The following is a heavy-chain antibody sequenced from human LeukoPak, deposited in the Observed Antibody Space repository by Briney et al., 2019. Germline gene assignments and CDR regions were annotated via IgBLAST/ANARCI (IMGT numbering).Heavy chain of an antibody. CDR3: GRHQTMYYGMDV. J-gene: IGHJ6*01. CDR2: IFYSGST. CDR1: GGAISSSSYY. Sequence: SETLSLTCTVSGGAISSSSYYWGWIRQPPGKGLEWVGSIFYSGSTYYNPSLKSRVTISVDTSKNQFSLKLSSVTAADTAVYYCGRHQTMYYGMDVWGQGTTVTVSS. D-gene: IGHD4/OR15-4a*01. V-gene: IGHV4-39*01.